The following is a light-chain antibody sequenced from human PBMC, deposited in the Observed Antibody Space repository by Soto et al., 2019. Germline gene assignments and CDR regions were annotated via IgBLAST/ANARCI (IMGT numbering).Light chain of an antibody. Sequence: EIVLTQSPDTLSLSPGERATLSCRASQSVTTYLAWYQQKPGQAPRLLIYDASNRATGIPARFSGSGSGTDFTLTISSLGPEDFAVYYCQQRSNWRWTFGQGTKVDIK. CDR1: QSVTTY. CDR2: DAS. CDR3: QQRSNWRWT. J-gene: IGKJ1*01. V-gene: IGKV3-11*01.